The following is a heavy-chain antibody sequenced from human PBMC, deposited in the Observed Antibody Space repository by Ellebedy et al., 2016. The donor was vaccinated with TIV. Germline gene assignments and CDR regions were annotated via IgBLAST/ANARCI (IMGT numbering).Heavy chain of an antibody. CDR2: IIGMFGTA. CDR3: ARHSGYHAISYLAY. Sequence: SVKVSCKASGGTFSSFAISWVRQAPGQGLEWMGGIIGMFGTASYAQKFLARVTITADEFTSKAYMEMSSLRSEDTAVYYCARHSGYHAISYLAYWGQGTLVTVSS. D-gene: IGHD5-12*01. V-gene: IGHV1-69*13. CDR1: GGTFSSFA. J-gene: IGHJ4*02.